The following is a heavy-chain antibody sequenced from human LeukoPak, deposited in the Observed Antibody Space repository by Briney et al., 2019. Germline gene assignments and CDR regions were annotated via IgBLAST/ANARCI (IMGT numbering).Heavy chain of an antibody. D-gene: IGHD6-13*01. V-gene: IGHV3-21*01. J-gene: IGHJ4*02. CDR3: ARTANFAAGYYIDY. Sequence: GSLRLSCAASGFTFSSYTMNWVRQAPGKGLEWVSSISGSSRHKYYADSVKGRFTISRDNAKNPLYLQMNSLRAEDTAVYYCARTANFAAGYYIDYWGQGTLVTVSS. CDR2: ISGSSRHK. CDR1: GFTFSSYT.